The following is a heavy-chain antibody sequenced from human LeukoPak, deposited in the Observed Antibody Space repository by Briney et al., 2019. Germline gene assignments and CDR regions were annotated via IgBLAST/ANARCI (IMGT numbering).Heavy chain of an antibody. CDR3: ARAADGTYYYDSSGYYFDY. D-gene: IGHD3-22*01. J-gene: IGHJ4*02. CDR1: GYTFTSYD. Sequence: ASVKVSCKASGYTFTSYDINWVRQATGQGLEWMGWMNPNSGNTGYAQKFQGRVTMTRNTSISTAYMELSSLRSEDTAVYYCARAADGTYYYDSSGYYFDYWGQGTLVTVSS. V-gene: IGHV1-8*01. CDR2: MNPNSGNT.